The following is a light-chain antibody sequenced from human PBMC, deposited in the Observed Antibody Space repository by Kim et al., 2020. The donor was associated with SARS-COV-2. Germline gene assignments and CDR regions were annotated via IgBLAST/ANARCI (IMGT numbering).Light chain of an antibody. V-gene: IGLV3-1*01. J-gene: IGLJ2*01. CDR3: QAWDSSTAV. CDR1: KLGDKY. Sequence: SYELTQPPSVSVSPGHTASITCSGDKLGDKYACWYQQKPGQSPVLVIYQDSKRPSGIPERFSGSNSGNTATLTISGTQAVDEADYYCQAWDSSTAVFGGGTKLTVL. CDR2: QDS.